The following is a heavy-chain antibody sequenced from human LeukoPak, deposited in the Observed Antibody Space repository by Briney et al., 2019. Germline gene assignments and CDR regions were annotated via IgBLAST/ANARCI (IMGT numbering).Heavy chain of an antibody. D-gene: IGHD1-14*01. V-gene: IGHV1-8*03. J-gene: IGHJ6*03. CDR3: ASGRRRLYYYMDV. Sequence: ASVKVSCKASGGTFSSYAISWVRQAPGQGLEWMGWMNPNSGNTGYAQKFQGRVTITRNTSISTAYMELSSLRSEDTAVYYCASGRRRLYYYMDVWGKGTTVTVSS. CDR1: GGTFSSYA. CDR2: MNPNSGNT.